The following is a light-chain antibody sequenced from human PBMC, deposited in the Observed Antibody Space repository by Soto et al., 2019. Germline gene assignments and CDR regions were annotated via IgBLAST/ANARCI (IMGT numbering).Light chain of an antibody. V-gene: IGKV3D-15*01. CDR1: QSVTSN. CDR2: GAS. CDR3: QQYNNWPRT. J-gene: IGKJ5*01. Sequence: EIVLTQSPATLSLSPGERATLSCRASQSVTSNYLAWFQQKPGQAPRLLIYGASNRATGIPDRFSGSGSGTEFTLTISSLQSEDFAVYYCQQYNNWPRTFGQGTRLEIK.